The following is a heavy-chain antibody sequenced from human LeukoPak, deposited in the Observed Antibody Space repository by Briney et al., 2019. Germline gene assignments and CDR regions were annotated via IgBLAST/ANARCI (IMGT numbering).Heavy chain of an antibody. CDR1: GFTFSSYA. Sequence: PGGSLRLSCAASGFTFSSYAMHWVRQAPGKGLEWVAVISYDGSNKYYADSVKGRFTISRDNSKNTLYLQMNSLRAEDTAVYYRARDAVVVVPAAPDYYYYGMDVWGQGTTVTVSS. V-gene: IGHV3-30-3*01. CDR2: ISYDGSNK. J-gene: IGHJ6*02. CDR3: ARDAVVVVPAAPDYYYYGMDV. D-gene: IGHD2-2*01.